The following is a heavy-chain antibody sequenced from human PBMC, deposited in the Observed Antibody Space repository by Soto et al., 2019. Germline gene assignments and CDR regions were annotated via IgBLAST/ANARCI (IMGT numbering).Heavy chain of an antibody. V-gene: IGHV5-51*01. CDR1: GYNFNTYW. CDR3: SRLIGYSYGYQELFDP. D-gene: IGHD5-18*01. CDR2: IYPGDFDT. J-gene: IGHJ4*02. Sequence: PGESLKISCTGSGYNFNTYWIGWVRQMPGKGLEWMGIIYPGDFDTRYSQSFQGHLTMSVDKSINTAYLQWSSLETSDTAMYYCSRLIGYSYGYQELFDPWGQGTPVTVSS.